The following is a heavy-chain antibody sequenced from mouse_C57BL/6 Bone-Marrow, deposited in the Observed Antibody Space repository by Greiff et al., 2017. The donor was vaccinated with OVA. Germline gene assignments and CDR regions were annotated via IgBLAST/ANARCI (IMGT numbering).Heavy chain of an antibody. CDR1: GYTFTDYY. Sequence: EVQLQQSGPVLVKPGASVKMSCKASGYTFTDYYMNWVKQSHGKSLEWIGVINPYNGGTSYNQKFKGKATLTVDKSSSTAYMELNSLTSEDSAVYYCARDDYDGGKLYYFDYWGQGTTLTVSS. CDR3: ARDDYDGGKLYYFDY. V-gene: IGHV1-19*01. D-gene: IGHD2-4*01. CDR2: INPYNGGT. J-gene: IGHJ2*01.